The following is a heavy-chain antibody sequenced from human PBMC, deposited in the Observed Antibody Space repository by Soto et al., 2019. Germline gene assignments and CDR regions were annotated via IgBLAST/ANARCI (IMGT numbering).Heavy chain of an antibody. J-gene: IGHJ6*02. CDR3: ARDPFPDYDILTGYYSGYGMDV. CDR1: GGTFSSYA. V-gene: IGHV1-69*01. D-gene: IGHD3-9*01. Sequence: QVQLVQSGAEVKKPGSSVKVSCKASGGTFSSYAISWVRQAPGQGLEWMGGIIPIFGTANYAQKFQGRVTITADESTSTAYMELSSLRSEETAVYYCARDPFPDYDILTGYYSGYGMDVWGQGTTVTVSS. CDR2: IIPIFGTA.